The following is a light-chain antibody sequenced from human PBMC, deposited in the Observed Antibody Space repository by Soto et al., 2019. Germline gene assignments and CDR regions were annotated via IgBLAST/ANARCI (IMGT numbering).Light chain of an antibody. Sequence: QSVLTQPASVSGSPGQSITISCTGTSSDVGGYNYVSWYQQHPGKAPKLMIYDVRNRPSGVSNRFSGSKSVNTASLTISGLQAEDEADYYCSSYTTISTYVFXTGTKVTVL. CDR3: SSYTTISTYV. V-gene: IGLV2-14*01. CDR1: SSDVGGYNY. CDR2: DVR. J-gene: IGLJ1*01.